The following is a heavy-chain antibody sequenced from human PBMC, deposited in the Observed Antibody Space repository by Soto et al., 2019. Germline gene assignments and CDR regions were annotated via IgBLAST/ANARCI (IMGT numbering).Heavy chain of an antibody. V-gene: IGHV3-7*04. Sequence: GGSLRFSCAASGFTFSASWMSWVRQAPGKGLEWVANINEDGSEKDYADPVEGRFTISRDNAKNSLDLQMSSLSAEDTAVYHCARGPLWGQGTMVTVSS. CDR3: ARGPL. J-gene: IGHJ3*01. CDR2: INEDGSEK. CDR1: GFTFSASW.